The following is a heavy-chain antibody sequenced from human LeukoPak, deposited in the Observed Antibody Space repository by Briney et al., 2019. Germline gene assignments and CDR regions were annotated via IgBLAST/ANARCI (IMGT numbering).Heavy chain of an antibody. D-gene: IGHD3-9*01. CDR2: ISWNSGSI. V-gene: IGHV3-9*01. CDR3: AKDSRYFDWLSPGAFDI. J-gene: IGHJ3*02. Sequence: GGSLRLSCAASGFTFDDYAMHWVRQAPGKGLEWVSGISWNSGSIGYADSVKGRFTISRDNAKNSLYLQMNSVRAEDTAVYYCAKDSRYFDWLSPGAFDIWGQGTMVTVSS. CDR1: GFTFDDYA.